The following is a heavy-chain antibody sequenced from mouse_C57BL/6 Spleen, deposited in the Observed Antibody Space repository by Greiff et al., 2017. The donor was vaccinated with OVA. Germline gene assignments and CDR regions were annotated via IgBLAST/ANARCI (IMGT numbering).Heavy chain of an antibody. Sequence: QVQLQQSGAELAKPGASVKLSCKASGYTFTSYWMHWVKQRPGQGLEWIGYINPSSGYIKYNQKLKDKATLTADKSSSTAYMQLSSLTYEDSAAYYCARSRAGNCEGFGYWGPGATLTVST. D-gene: IGHD2-1*01. CDR2: INPSSGYI. CDR3: ARSRAGNCEGFGY. J-gene: IGHJ2*01. V-gene: IGHV1-7*01. CDR1: GYTFTSYW.